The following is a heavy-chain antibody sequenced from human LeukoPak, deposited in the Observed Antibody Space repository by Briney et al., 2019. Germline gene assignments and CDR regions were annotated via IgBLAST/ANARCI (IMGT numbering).Heavy chain of an antibody. V-gene: IGHV4-4*07. J-gene: IGHJ4*02. CDR1: GGSISSYY. Sequence: SETLSLTCTVSGGSISSYYWSWIRRPAGKGLEWIGRIYTSGSTNHNPSLKSRVTMSVDTSKNQFSLRLSSVTAADTAVYYCARVGVASSGYPFDYWGQGALVTVSS. CDR2: IYTSGST. D-gene: IGHD3-22*01. CDR3: ARVGVASSGYPFDY.